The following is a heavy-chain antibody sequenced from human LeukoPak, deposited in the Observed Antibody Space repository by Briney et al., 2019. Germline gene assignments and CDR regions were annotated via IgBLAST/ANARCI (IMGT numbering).Heavy chain of an antibody. CDR1: GFTFSNYA. CDR3: ARDRSSYEYHFDH. D-gene: IGHD5-12*01. V-gene: IGHV3-30*04. Sequence: PGGSLRLSCAASGFTFSNYAMHWVRQAPGKGLEWVAVISYDGSNKYYADFVKGRFTISRDNSKNTLYLQMNSLRAEDTAVFYCARDRSSYEYHFDHWGQGTLVTVSS. J-gene: IGHJ4*02. CDR2: ISYDGSNK.